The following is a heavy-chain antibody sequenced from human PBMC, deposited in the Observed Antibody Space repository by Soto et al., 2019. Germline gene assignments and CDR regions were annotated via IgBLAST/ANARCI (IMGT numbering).Heavy chain of an antibody. D-gene: IGHD5-12*01. CDR3: ASEVEMATIRGYYYYGMDV. Sequence: GGSLRLSCAASGFTFSDCYMSWIRQAPGKGLEWVSYISSSGSTIYYADSVKGRFTISRDNAKNSLYLQMNSLRAEDTAVYYCASEVEMATIRGYYYYGMDVWGQGTTVTVSS. J-gene: IGHJ6*02. CDR1: GFTFSDCY. V-gene: IGHV3-11*01. CDR2: ISSSGSTI.